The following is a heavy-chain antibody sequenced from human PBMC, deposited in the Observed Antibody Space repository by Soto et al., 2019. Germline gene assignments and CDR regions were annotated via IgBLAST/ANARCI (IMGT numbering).Heavy chain of an antibody. CDR2: INAGNGNT. D-gene: IGHD6-6*01. J-gene: IGHJ4*02. V-gene: IGHV1-3*01. CDR1: GYTFTSYA. Sequence: PWASVKVSCKASGYTFTSYAMHWVRQAPGQRLEWMGWINAGNGNTKYSQKFQGRVTITRDTSASTAYMELSSLRSEDTAVYYCASSSSTRGYYFDYWGQGTLVTVSS. CDR3: ASSSSTRGYYFDY.